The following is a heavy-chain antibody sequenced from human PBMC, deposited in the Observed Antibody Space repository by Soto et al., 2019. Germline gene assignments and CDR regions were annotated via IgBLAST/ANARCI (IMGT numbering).Heavy chain of an antibody. D-gene: IGHD2-2*01. V-gene: IGHV4-61*01. Sequence: PSETLSLTCTVSGGSVSSGSYYWSWIRQPPGKGREWIGYIYSSGSTNYNPSLKSRVTISVDTSKNQFSLKLSSVTAADTAVYYCARYCSSTSCLFDYWGQGTLVTVSS. CDR3: ARYCSSTSCLFDY. J-gene: IGHJ4*02. CDR1: GGSVSSGSYY. CDR2: IYSSGST.